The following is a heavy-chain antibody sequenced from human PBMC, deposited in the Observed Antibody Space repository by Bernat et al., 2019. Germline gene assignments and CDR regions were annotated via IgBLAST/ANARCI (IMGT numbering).Heavy chain of an antibody. D-gene: IGHD2-2*01. CDR3: ARYCSSTGCTDAFDI. J-gene: IGHJ3*02. CDR2: IKHDGSDQ. Sequence: EVQLVESGGGLVQPGGSLRLSCAASGFIFSSFWMSWVRQAPGKGLEWVANIKHDGSDQNYVNSMKGRFTISRDNAKSSLYLQMNSLRAEDTAIYYCARYCSSTGCTDAFDIWGQGTMVTVSS. V-gene: IGHV3-7*03. CDR1: GFIFSSFW.